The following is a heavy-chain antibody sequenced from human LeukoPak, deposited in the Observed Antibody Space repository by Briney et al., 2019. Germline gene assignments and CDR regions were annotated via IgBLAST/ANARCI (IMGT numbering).Heavy chain of an antibody. CDR2: IYYSGST. CDR3: ARIDYGDYVGPDYGMDV. D-gene: IGHD4-17*01. J-gene: IGHJ6*02. CDR1: GGSISSYY. Sequence: ASETLSLTCTVSGGSISSYYWSWIRQPPGKGLEWIGYIYYSGSTNYNPSLKSRVTISVDTSKNQFSLKLSSVTAADTAVYYCARIDYGDYVGPDYGMDVWGQGTTVTVSS. V-gene: IGHV4-59*01.